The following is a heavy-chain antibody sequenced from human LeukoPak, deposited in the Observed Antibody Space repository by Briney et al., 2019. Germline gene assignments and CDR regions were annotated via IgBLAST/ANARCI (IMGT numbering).Heavy chain of an antibody. J-gene: IGHJ4*02. V-gene: IGHV3-7*01. Sequence: GGSLRLSCAPSGFTFSDYWMGWVRQAPGKGLEWVANINQDDSEKFYVDSVKGRFTISRDHAKNSLYLQMNSLRAEDTAVYYCARSSHNAYFYDTMNSSFDCWGQGTLVTVSS. CDR1: GFTFSDYW. D-gene: IGHD3-22*01. CDR3: ARSSHNAYFYDTMNSSFDC. CDR2: INQDDSEK.